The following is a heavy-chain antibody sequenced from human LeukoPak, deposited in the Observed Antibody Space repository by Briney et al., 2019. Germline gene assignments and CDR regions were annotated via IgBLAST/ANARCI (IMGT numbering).Heavy chain of an antibody. J-gene: IGHJ4*02. D-gene: IGHD3-22*01. Sequence: GGSLRLSCAASGFIFDVYAMNWVRQAPGKGLEWVSGISGSGGNTYYVDSVKGRFTISRDNSKNTLYLQMNSLRVEDTAVYYCARDTPYDSSGYPFEYWGQGTLVTVSS. CDR2: ISGSGGNT. V-gene: IGHV3-23*01. CDR3: ARDTPYDSSGYPFEY. CDR1: GFIFDVYA.